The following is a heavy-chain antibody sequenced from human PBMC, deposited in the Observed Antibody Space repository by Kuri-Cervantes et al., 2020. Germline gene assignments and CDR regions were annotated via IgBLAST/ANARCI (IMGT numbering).Heavy chain of an antibody. Sequence: GESLKISCTASGFTFSSYGMHWVRQAPGKGLEWVAVIWYDGSNKYYADSVKGRFTISRDNSKNTLYLQMNSLRAEDTAVYYCARDGDSSSWYYYYGMDVWGQGTTVTVSS. J-gene: IGHJ6*02. CDR3: ARDGDSSSWYYYYGMDV. V-gene: IGHV3-33*01. CDR2: IWYDGSNK. CDR1: GFTFSSYG. D-gene: IGHD6-13*01.